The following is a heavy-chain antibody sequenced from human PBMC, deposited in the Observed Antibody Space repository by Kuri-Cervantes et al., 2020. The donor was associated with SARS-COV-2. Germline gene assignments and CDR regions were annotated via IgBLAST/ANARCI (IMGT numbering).Heavy chain of an antibody. D-gene: IGHD6-6*01. Sequence: GESLKISCAASGFTFSSYNMHWVRQPPGKGLERVAIISFYRHDAHYADSVKGRFTISRDNSKNTLYLQMDSLTTEDTAVYYCARESSSSLNYYYGMDIWGQGTSVTVSS. CDR1: GFTFSSYN. CDR3: ARESSSSLNYYYGMDI. V-gene: IGHV3-30*04. J-gene: IGHJ6*02. CDR2: ISFYRHDA.